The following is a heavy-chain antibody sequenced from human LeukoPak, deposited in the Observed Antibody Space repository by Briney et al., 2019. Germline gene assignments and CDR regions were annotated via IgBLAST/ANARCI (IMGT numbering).Heavy chain of an antibody. CDR2: ISPSNGNT. Sequence: ASVSVCFKASGYTFTSYGISGVREAPGQGIQWLGWISPSNGNTNKAQKYRDRVTMSTDTSTGTAYLDVRSLTSADTAVYYCARDHSNGNYAPDFWGQGTLVIVSS. J-gene: IGHJ4*02. CDR3: ARDHSNGNYAPDF. V-gene: IGHV1-18*01. D-gene: IGHD2-8*01. CDR1: GYTFTSYG.